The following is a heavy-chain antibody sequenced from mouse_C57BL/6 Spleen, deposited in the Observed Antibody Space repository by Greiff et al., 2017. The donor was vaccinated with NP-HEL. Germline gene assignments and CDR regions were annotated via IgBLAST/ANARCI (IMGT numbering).Heavy chain of an antibody. D-gene: IGHD2-4*01. CDR2: ISSGGSYT. CDR3: ARVRDYDVNWYFDV. J-gene: IGHJ1*03. CDR1: GFTFSSYG. Sequence: EVQLVESGGDLVKPGGSLKLSCAASGFTFSSYGMSWVRQTPDKRLEWVATISSGGSYTYYPDSVKGRFTISRDNAKNTLYLQMSSLKSEDTAIYYCARVRDYDVNWYFDVWGTGTTVTVSS. V-gene: IGHV5-6*01.